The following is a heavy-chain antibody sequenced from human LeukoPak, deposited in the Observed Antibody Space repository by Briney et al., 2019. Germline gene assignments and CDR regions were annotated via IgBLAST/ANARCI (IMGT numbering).Heavy chain of an antibody. J-gene: IGHJ4*02. D-gene: IGHD6-13*01. CDR3: ATEKVYSSRRQVDY. CDR1: GFSFSTYS. V-gene: IGHV3-21*01. CDR2: ISSTGLYM. Sequence: KPGGSLRLSCAASGFSFSTYSMNWVRQAPGKGLEWVSSISSTGLYMFHADSVKGRFTISRDNAGNSLYLQMNSLRAEDTAVYYCATEKVYSSRRQVDYWGQGTLVTVSS.